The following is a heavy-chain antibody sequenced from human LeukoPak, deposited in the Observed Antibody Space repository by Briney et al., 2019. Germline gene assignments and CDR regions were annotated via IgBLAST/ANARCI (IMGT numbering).Heavy chain of an antibody. Sequence: GGSLRLSCAASGFTFSSYAMHWVRQAPGKGLEWVAVISYDGSNKYYADSVKGRFTISRDNSKNTLYLQMNSLRAEDTAVYYCARGRRQLNPPNDFWGQGTLVTVSS. CDR3: ARGRRQLNPPNDF. CDR1: GFTFSSYA. J-gene: IGHJ4*02. D-gene: IGHD5-18*01. CDR2: ISYDGSNK. V-gene: IGHV3-30*04.